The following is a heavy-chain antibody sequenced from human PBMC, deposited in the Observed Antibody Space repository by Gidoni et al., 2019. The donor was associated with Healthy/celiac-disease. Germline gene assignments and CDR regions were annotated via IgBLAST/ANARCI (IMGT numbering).Heavy chain of an antibody. V-gene: IGHV2-5*02. J-gene: IGHJ3*02. CDR2: IYWDDDK. Sequence: QITLKESGPTLMKPTQTLTLTCTFPGFPLRSSGAGVGWIRQPPGKAREWLGVIYWDDDKRYSPSLKSRLTITKDTSKYQVVLTMTNMDPVDTATYYCVHRGRGTRGEVPGRYAYDIWGQGTMVTVSS. D-gene: IGHD2-21*01. CDR3: VHRGRGTRGEVPGRYAYDI. CDR1: GFPLRSSGAG.